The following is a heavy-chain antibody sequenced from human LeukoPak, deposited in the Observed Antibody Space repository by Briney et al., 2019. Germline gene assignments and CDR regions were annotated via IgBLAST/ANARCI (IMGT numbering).Heavy chain of an antibody. CDR3: ARDRTGAPDY. Sequence: GGSLRLSCAASGFTFSTYSMNWVRQAPGKGLEWVSSISSSSYYIYYADSVKGRFTISRDNAKNSLYLQMNSLRAEATAVYYCARDRTGAPDYWGQGTLVTVSS. CDR2: ISSSSYYI. V-gene: IGHV3-21*01. CDR1: GFTFSTYS. D-gene: IGHD7-27*01. J-gene: IGHJ4*02.